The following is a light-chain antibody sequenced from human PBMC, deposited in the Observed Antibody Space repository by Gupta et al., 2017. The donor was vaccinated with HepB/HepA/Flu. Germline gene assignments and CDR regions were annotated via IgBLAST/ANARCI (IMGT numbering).Light chain of an antibody. V-gene: IGKV3-11*01. CDR2: DAA. CDR3: QQRSNWPLT. CDR1: QSVSSY. J-gene: IGKJ4*01. Sequence: ELVLTQSQATLSLSPGERATLPCRPSQSVSSYLAGYQQKPGQAPRLLIYDAANRATGIPARFSGSGSGTDFTLTISSLEHEDFAVYYCQQRSNWPLTFGGGTKVEIK.